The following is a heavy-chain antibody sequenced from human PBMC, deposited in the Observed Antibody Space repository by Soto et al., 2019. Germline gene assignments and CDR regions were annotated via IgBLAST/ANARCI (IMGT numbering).Heavy chain of an antibody. CDR3: ARADWSLPFDP. V-gene: IGHV4-61*01. D-gene: IGHD3-3*01. CDR2: VYNIGSL. Sequence: QVQLQESGPGLVKPSETLSLTCTVSGGSVSSGTYYWSWIRQPPGKGLEWIGYVYNIGSLNYNPSLKTRVTISVDTFNNQFSLKLTSVTAADTAVYYCARADWSLPFDPCGQGTLVTVSS. J-gene: IGHJ5*02. CDR1: GGSVSSGTYY.